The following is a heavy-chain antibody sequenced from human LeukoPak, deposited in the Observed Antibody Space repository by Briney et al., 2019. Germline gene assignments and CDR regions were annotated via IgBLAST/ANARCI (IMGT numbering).Heavy chain of an antibody. CDR2: IYSGGST. D-gene: IGHD3-10*01. CDR1: GFTFSTYG. V-gene: IGHV3-66*01. CDR3: ARDGSGRNNWFNP. J-gene: IGHJ5*02. Sequence: GGSLRLSCAASGFTFSTYGMSWVRQAPGKGLEWVSVIYSGGSTYYADSVKGRFTISRDNSKNTLYLQMNSLRAEDTAVYYCARDGSGRNNWFNPWGQGTLVTVSS.